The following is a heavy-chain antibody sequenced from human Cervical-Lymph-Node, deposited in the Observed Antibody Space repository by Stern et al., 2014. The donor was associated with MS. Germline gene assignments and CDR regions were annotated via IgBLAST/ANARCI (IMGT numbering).Heavy chain of an antibody. V-gene: IGHV4-4*07. CDR3: ASSSDYRPYYYSGLNV. CDR1: GASISTYY. Sequence: QVQLQESGPGLVKPSETLTLTCTVSGASISTYYWSWIRQPPGKGLEWIGRVYHTGTTNYNFALQGRLTMSVDASKNQFFLNLNSVTAADTATYYCASSSDYRPYYYSGLNVWGPGTTVSVSS. CDR2: VYHTGTT. J-gene: IGHJ6*02. D-gene: IGHD3-10*01.